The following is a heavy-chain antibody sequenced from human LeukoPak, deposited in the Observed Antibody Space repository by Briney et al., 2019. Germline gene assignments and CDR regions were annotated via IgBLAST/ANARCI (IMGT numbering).Heavy chain of an antibody. J-gene: IGHJ4*02. CDR3: ASFGISWRSSY. Sequence: HAGGSLRLSCAASGFSFSSHWVHWVRQAPGKGLVWVSRISDDGSYTCNVDSVKGRFTISRDNVNNMLYLHMNSLRAEDTAVYYCASFGISWRSSYWGQGTLVTVSS. V-gene: IGHV3-74*01. D-gene: IGHD2-21*01. CDR1: GFSFSSHW. CDR2: ISDDGSYT.